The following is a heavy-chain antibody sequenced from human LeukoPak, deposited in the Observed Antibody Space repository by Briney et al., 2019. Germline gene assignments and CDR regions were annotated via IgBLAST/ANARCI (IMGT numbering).Heavy chain of an antibody. V-gene: IGHV3-7*05. Sequence: GGSLRLSCAASGFTFSSYWMSWVRQAPGKGLEWVANIKQDGSEKYYVDSVKGRFTISRDSAKNSLYLQVNSLRAENTAVYYCASTTISPVGGMDVWGQGTTVTVSS. D-gene: IGHD2/OR15-2a*01. J-gene: IGHJ6*02. CDR1: GFTFSSYW. CDR3: ASTTISPVGGMDV. CDR2: IKQDGSEK.